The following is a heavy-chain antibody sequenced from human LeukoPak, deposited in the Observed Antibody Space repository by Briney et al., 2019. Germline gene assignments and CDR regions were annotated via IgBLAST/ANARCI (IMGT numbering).Heavy chain of an antibody. CDR3: AKDWHWQTPTWGFNY. Sequence: PGGSLRLSCEASGFPFSGYGMHWVRQAPGKGLEWVAVIWYDGTNKYYADSVKGRLTISRDNSKNTLFLQMNSLRAEDTAFYYCAKDWHWQTPTWGFNYWGQGTLVTVSS. CDR1: GFPFSGYG. CDR2: IWYDGTNK. D-gene: IGHD1-1*01. V-gene: IGHV3-33*06. J-gene: IGHJ4*02.